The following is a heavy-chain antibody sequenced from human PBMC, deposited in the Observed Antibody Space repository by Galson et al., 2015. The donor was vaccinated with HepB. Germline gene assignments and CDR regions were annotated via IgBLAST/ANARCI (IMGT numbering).Heavy chain of an antibody. V-gene: IGHV3-7*01. CDR1: GFTFSTYW. D-gene: IGHD3-3*01. J-gene: IGHJ4*02. CDR2: IKQDGSEK. Sequence: SLRLSCAASGFTFSTYWMSWVRQAPGKGLEWVAKIKQDGSEKYFVDPVKGRFTISRDNAKNSLYLHMSSLRAEDTGVYYCARYDFWTGSYQDYWGQGTLVTISS. CDR3: ARYDFWTGSYQDY.